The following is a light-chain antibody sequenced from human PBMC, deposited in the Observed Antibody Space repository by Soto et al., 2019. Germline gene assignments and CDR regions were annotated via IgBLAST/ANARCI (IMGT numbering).Light chain of an antibody. Sequence: QSVLTQPRSVSGSPGQSVTISCTGTSSDVGGYNYVSWYQQHPGKAPKLMIYDVSERPSGVPDHFSGSKSGNTASLTISGLQAEDEADYYCCSYAGSFYVFGTGTKVTVL. CDR1: SSDVGGYNY. CDR3: CSYAGSFYV. CDR2: DVS. V-gene: IGLV2-11*01. J-gene: IGLJ1*01.